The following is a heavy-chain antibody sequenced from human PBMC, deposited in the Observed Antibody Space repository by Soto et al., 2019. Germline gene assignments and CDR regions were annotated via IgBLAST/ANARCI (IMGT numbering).Heavy chain of an antibody. D-gene: IGHD6-13*01. Sequence: GESLKISCKGYGYSFSNYWIGWVRQMPGKGLEWMGIIYPGDSDTRYSPSFQGQVTISADKSISTAYLQWSSLKASDTAMYYCARTSAAGKYYYGMDVWGQRTTVTVSS. V-gene: IGHV5-51*01. J-gene: IGHJ6*02. CDR2: IYPGDSDT. CDR1: GYSFSNYW. CDR3: ARTSAAGKYYYGMDV.